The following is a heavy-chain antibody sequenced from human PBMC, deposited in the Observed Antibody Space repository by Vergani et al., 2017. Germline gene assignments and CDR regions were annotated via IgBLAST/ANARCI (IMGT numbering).Heavy chain of an antibody. D-gene: IGHD5-18*01. Sequence: EVQLVESGGGLVKPGGSLRLSCAASGFTFSSYSMNWVRQAPGKGLEWVSSISSSSSYIYYADSVKGRFTISRDNAKNSLYLQMNSLRAEDTAVYYCARDSGAPRYSYGSDYYYYGMDVWSQGTTVTVYS. CDR3: ARDSGAPRYSYGSDYYYYGMDV. V-gene: IGHV3-21*01. CDR1: GFTFSSYS. J-gene: IGHJ6*02. CDR2: ISSSSSYI.